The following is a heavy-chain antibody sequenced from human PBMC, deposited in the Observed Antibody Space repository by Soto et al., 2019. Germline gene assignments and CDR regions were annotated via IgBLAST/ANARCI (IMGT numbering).Heavy chain of an antibody. CDR2: IYHGGST. CDR1: GGSISSDYYS. V-gene: IGHV4-30-2*01. Sequence: QVQLQESGSGLVKPSETLSLTCAVSGGSISSDYYSWSWIRQPPGKDLEWIGYIYHGGSTYYNPSLRSRVTLSVVTSKNHFSLRLTSVTAADTAVYSCARLNRLRNDAFDIWGQGTLVAVSS. CDR3: ARLNRLRNDAFDI. J-gene: IGHJ3*02. D-gene: IGHD3-16*01.